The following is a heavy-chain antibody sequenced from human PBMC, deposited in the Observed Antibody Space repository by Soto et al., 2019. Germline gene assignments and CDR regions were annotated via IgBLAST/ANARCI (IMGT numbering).Heavy chain of an antibody. CDR3: ARVGIAVAGTLPYYYYYGMDV. J-gene: IGHJ6*02. D-gene: IGHD6-19*01. Sequence: ASVKVSCKAPGYTFTSYGISWVRQAPGQGLEWMGWISAYNGNTNYAQKLKGRVNMTTDTSTSTAYIELRSLSSYDTAVYYCARVGIAVAGTLPYYYYYGMDVWGQGTTVTVSS. V-gene: IGHV1-18*01. CDR2: ISAYNGNT. CDR1: GYTFTSYG.